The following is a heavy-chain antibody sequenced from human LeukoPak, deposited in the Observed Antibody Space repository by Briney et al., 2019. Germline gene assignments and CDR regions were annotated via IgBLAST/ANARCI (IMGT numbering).Heavy chain of an antibody. D-gene: IGHD6-6*01. J-gene: IGHJ4*02. CDR3: ARPPLGAHSSSGIDY. CDR2: ISSSGSTI. Sequence: PGGSLRLSCAASGFTFSRYEMNWVRQAPGKGLEWVSYISSSGSTIYYADSVKGRFTISRDNAKNSLYLQMNSLRAEDTAVYYCARPPLGAHSSSGIDYWGQGTLVTVSS. V-gene: IGHV3-48*03. CDR1: GFTFSRYE.